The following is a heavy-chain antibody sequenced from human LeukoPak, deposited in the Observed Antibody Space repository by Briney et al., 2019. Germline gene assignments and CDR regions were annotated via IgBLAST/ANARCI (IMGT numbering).Heavy chain of an antibody. J-gene: IGHJ6*02. Sequence: GASVKVSCKASGYTYTSYAMNGVRQAPGQGLEWMEGINTNTGNPTYAQGFTGRLVFSLDTSVSTAYLQICSLKAEDTAVYYCARDGLRDIPRGMDVWGQGTTVTVSS. D-gene: IGHD2-15*01. CDR2: INTNTGNP. V-gene: IGHV7-4-1*01. CDR3: ARDGLRDIPRGMDV. CDR1: GYTYTSYA.